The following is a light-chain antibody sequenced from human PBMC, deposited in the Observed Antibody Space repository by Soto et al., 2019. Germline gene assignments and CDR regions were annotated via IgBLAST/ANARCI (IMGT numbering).Light chain of an antibody. CDR3: FSNKIGSTYV. J-gene: IGLJ1*01. Sequence: QSVLTQPASVSGSPGQSITISCTGTSSDIGYYNYVSWFQQHPGKAPKLIISQVTNRPSGISTRFSGSKSGNTASLTISGLQAEDEALYYCFSNKIGSTYVFGTGTKVTVL. CDR2: QVT. V-gene: IGLV2-14*01. CDR1: SSDIGYYNY.